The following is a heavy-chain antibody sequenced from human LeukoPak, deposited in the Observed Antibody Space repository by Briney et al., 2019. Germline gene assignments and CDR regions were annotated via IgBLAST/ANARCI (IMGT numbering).Heavy chain of an antibody. CDR3: ARVSPNSDGCNFDY. J-gene: IGHJ4*02. CDR2: VYTGSRT. D-gene: IGHD5-18*01. V-gene: IGHV3-66*01. Sequence: GGSLRLSCAASAFTVSNNHMTWVRQAPGKGLEWVSIVYTGSRTYYADSVKGRFTISTDNSKNTLYLQIDSLRAEDTAVYYCARVSPNSDGCNFDYWGQGTLVTVSS. CDR1: AFTVSNNH.